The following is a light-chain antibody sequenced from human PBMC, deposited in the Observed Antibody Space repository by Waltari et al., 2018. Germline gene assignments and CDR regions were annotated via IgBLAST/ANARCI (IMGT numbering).Light chain of an antibody. CDR1: SSDIGGYNY. V-gene: IGLV2-14*03. CDR2: AVT. CDR3: SSYTSTSTLGI. J-gene: IGLJ2*01. Sequence: QSALTQPASVSGSPGQSITISCTGTSSDIGGYNYVSWYQQHPGKAPKLMIYAVTKRHSGGSERFAGSKSGNTSALTISGLQAEDEADYYCSSYTSTSTLGIFGGGTKLTVL.